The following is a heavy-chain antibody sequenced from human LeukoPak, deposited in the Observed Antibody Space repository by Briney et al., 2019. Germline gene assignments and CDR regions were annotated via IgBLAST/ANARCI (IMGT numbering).Heavy chain of an antibody. CDR1: GYIFTGDV. D-gene: IGHD2-21*02. J-gene: IGHJ4*02. V-gene: IGHV1-2*02. Sequence: ASVKVSCKASGYIFTGDVMHWVRQAPGQGLEWMGWIHTNTGVTRESQKFHGRVTLTRDTSISTAYLELSSLTSDDTAVYYCARDLEGDLGTITDYWGQGSLVSVS. CDR2: IHTNTGVT. CDR3: ARDLEGDLGTITDY.